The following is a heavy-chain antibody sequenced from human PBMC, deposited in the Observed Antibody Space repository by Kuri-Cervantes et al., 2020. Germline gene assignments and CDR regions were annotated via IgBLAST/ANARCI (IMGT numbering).Heavy chain of an antibody. V-gene: IGHV3-7*01. CDR3: AKQARTGTIDY. J-gene: IGHJ4*02. CDR1: GFTVSSNY. CDR2: IKQDGSEK. Sequence: GGSLRLSCAASGFTVSSNYMSWVRQAPGKGLEWVANIKQDGSEKYYVDSVKGRFTISRDNSKNTLYLQMNSLRAEDTAVYYCAKQARTGTIDYWGQGTLVTVSS. D-gene: IGHD1-1*01.